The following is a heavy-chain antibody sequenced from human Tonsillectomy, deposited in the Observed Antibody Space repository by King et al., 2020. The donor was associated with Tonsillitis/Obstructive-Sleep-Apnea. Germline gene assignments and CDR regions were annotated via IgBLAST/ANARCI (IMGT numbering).Heavy chain of an antibody. V-gene: IGHV4-39*01. CDR1: GGSISSSSYY. CDR3: ARGYYDYIWGSYRSLDY. D-gene: IGHD3-16*02. J-gene: IGHJ4*02. Sequence: LQLQESGPGLVKPSETLSLTCTVSGGSISSSSYYWGWIRQPPGKGLEWIGGVYYSGSTYYNPSLKSRGTISVDTSKNQFSLKLSSVTAADTAVYYCARGYYDYIWGSYRSLDYWGQGTLVTVSS. CDR2: VYYSGST.